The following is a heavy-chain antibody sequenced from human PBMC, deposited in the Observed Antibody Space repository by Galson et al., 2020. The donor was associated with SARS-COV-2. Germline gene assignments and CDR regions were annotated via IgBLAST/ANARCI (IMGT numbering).Heavy chain of an antibody. CDR3: ATDIIRGSRMGV. V-gene: IGHV4-34*01. J-gene: IGHJ6*02. CDR1: GGSVSGYY. Sequence: SQASETLSLTCAVYGGSVSGYYWNWIRRPPGKGLEWIGEINQSGSTNYSPSLKNRVTISIDTSKTQVSLNLSSVTAADTAIYYCATDIIRGSRMGVWGQGTTVIVSS. D-gene: IGHD3-10*01. CDR2: INQSGST.